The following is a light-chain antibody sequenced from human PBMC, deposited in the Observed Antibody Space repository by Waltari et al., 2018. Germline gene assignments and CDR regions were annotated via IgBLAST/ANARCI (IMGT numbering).Light chain of an antibody. CDR1: SSDVGSHNL. J-gene: IGLJ1*01. CDR2: EVS. Sequence: QSALTQPASVSGSPGQSITISCTGTSSDVGSHNLVSWYQHHSGKPPQLIIYEVSQRPSGVSDRFAGSKSGNTASLIISGLQAEDEADYYCCSYGGSSLPYVFGTGTRVTVL. V-gene: IGLV2-23*02. CDR3: CSYGGSSLPYV.